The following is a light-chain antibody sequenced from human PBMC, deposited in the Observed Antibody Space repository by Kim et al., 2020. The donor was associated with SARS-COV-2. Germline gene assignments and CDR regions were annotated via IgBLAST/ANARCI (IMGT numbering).Light chain of an antibody. V-gene: IGKV3-20*01. J-gene: IGKJ1*01. CDR1: QSVTSSY. Sequence: PGERATLSCRASQSVTSSYLAWHQQKPGQAPRLLIYGASSRATGIPDRFSGSGSGTDFTLTISRLEPEDFAVYYCQQYGRSPWTFGQGTKVDIK. CDR3: QQYGRSPWT. CDR2: GAS.